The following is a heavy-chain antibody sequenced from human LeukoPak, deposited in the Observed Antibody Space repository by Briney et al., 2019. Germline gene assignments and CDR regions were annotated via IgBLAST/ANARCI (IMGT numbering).Heavy chain of an antibody. J-gene: IGHJ4*02. V-gene: IGHV4-38-2*01. CDR1: GASISRYY. CDR3: ARHSGEEMATTDFDY. CDR2: IYHSGST. Sequence: SETLSLTCAVSGASISRYYWSWIRQPAGKGLEWIGSIYHSGSTYYNPSLKSRVTISVDTSKNQFSLKLSSVTAADTAVYYCARHSGEEMATTDFDYWGQGTLVTVSS. D-gene: IGHD5-24*01.